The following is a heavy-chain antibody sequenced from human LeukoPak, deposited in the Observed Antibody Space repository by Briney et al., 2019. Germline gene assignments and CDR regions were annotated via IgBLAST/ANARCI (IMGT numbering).Heavy chain of an antibody. J-gene: IGHJ5*02. CDR1: GYTFTSYA. D-gene: IGHD1-26*01. CDR3: ARRGTLVGAPEYNWFDP. CDR2: INTNTGNP. Sequence: ASVKVSCKASGYTFTSYAMNWVRQAPGQGLEWMGWINTNTGNPTYAQGFTGRFVFSLDTSVSTAYLQISSLKAEDTAVYYCARRGTLVGAPEYNWFDPWGQGTLVTVS. V-gene: IGHV7-4-1*02.